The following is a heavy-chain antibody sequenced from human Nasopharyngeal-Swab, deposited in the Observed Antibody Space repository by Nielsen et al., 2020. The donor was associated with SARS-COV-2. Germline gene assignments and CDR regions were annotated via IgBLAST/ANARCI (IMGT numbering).Heavy chain of an antibody. CDR1: GFTFSTYG. D-gene: IGHD5-12*01. CDR2: ISYDGSSK. CDR3: ARDSRQWLRFYAFDI. Sequence: GGSLRLSCAASGFTFSTYGMHWVRQAPGKGLEWVAIISYDGSSKYYADSLKGRFTISRDNSKNTLFLQMNSLRGEDTAVYYCARDSRQWLRFYAFDIWGQGTMVTVSS. J-gene: IGHJ3*02. V-gene: IGHV3-30*03.